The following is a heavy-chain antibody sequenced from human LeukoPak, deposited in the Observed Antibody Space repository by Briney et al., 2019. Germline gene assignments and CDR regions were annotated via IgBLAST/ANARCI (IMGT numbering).Heavy chain of an antibody. J-gene: IGHJ3*02. Sequence: SETLSLTCTVSGGSISSYYWSWIRQPAGKGLEWIGRIYTSGSTNYNPSLKSRVTMSVDTSKNQFSLKLSSVTAADTAVYYCAGDWNYYDSSGYYYAGAFDIWGQGTMVTVSS. V-gene: IGHV4-4*07. CDR3: AGDWNYYDSSGYYYAGAFDI. D-gene: IGHD3-22*01. CDR2: IYTSGST. CDR1: GGSISSYY.